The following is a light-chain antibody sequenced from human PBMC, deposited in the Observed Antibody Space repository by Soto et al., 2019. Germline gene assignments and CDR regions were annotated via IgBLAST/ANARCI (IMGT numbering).Light chain of an antibody. CDR3: QQYNNWPPTWT. CDR1: QSISSY. CDR2: DAS. V-gene: IGKV3D-15*01. Sequence: APSPASPSVAPGQRVTLSWRARQSISSYLAWYQQRPGQPSRLLIYDASNRATGIPARFSGSGSGIDFTLTISSLQSEDFAVYYCQQYNNWPPTWTFGQGTKVDIK. J-gene: IGKJ1*01.